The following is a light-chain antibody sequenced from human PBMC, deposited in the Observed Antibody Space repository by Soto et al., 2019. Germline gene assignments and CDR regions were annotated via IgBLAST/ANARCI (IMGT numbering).Light chain of an antibody. CDR1: SSDVGGYNY. CDR2: DVS. CDR3: SSYTSSFKLAV. V-gene: IGLV2-14*03. Sequence: QSVLTQPASVSGSPGQSITIFCTGTSSDVGGYNYVSWYQQHPGSAPKLKIYDVSSRPSGVSNSFSGSKSGNTASLTISGLQAVDEADYYCSSYTSSFKLAVFGSGTKVTVL. J-gene: IGLJ1*01.